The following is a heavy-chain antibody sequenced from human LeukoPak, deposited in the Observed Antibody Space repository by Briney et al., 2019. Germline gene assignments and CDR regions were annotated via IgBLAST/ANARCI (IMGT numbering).Heavy chain of an antibody. CDR3: ATSFTGDYGDYGNYFDY. CDR1: GYTLTELS. CDR2: FDPEDGET. D-gene: IGHD4-17*01. Sequence: ASVKVSYKVSGYTLTELSMHWVRQAPGKGLEWMGGFDPEDGETIYAQKFQGRVTMTEDTSTDTAYMELSSLRSEDTAVYYCATSFTGDYGDYGNYFDYWGQGTLVTVSS. V-gene: IGHV1-24*01. J-gene: IGHJ4*02.